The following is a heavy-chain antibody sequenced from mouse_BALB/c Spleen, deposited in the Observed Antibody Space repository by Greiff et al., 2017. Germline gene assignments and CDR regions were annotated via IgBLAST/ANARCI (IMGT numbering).Heavy chain of an antibody. D-gene: IGHD3-1*01. V-gene: IGHV14-4*02. CDR2: IDPENGDT. J-gene: IGHJ3*01. CDR1: GFNIKDYY. Sequence: VQLQQSGAELVRSGASVKLSCTASGFNIKDYYMHWVKQRPEQGLEWIGWIDPENGDTEYAPKFQGKATMTADTSSNTVYLQLSNLTSEDTAVYDCNAGGSGYSWFAYWGQGTLVTVSA. CDR3: NAGGSGYSWFAY.